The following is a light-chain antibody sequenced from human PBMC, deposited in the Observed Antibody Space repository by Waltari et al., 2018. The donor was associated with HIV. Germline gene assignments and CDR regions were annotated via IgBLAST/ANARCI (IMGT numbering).Light chain of an antibody. J-gene: IGKJ4*01. Sequence: DIQMTQSPSSMSASVGDRVTITCRASQGINQYLAWFQHKSGKAPKSLIYGASSLQAGVPSKFNGSGSGTDFTLTINSLQPEDMATYYCQQYSSYPLTFGGGTTVEIK. V-gene: IGKV1-16*02. CDR1: QGINQY. CDR2: GAS. CDR3: QQYSSYPLT.